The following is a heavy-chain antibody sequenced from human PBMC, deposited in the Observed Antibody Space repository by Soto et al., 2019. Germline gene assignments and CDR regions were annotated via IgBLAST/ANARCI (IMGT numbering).Heavy chain of an antibody. D-gene: IGHD1-26*01. CDR2: ISAYNGNT. J-gene: IGHJ4*02. CDR3: ARDLGGSYYAPVDY. Sequence: QVQLVQSGAEVKKPGASVKVSCKASGYTFTSYGISWVRQASGQGLEWMGWISAYNGNTKYAQKLQGRVTTTTDTSTSTAYMERRSLRSDDTAVYYCARDLGGSYYAPVDYWGQGTLVTVSS. V-gene: IGHV1-18*01. CDR1: GYTFTSYG.